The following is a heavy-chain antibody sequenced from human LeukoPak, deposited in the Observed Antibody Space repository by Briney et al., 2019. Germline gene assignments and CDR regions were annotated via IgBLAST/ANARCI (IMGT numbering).Heavy chain of an antibody. CDR2: INYRGTT. CDR3: ARGGASILCFDP. D-gene: IGHD3-10*02. V-gene: IGHV4-59*12. J-gene: IGHJ5*02. CDR1: GGSISTYY. Sequence: SETLSLTCTVSGGSISTYYWSWIRQSPGKGLEYIGYINYRGTTDSNPSLKSRVTISVDTSKNQFSLKLSSVTAADTAVYYCARGGASILCFDPWGQGTLVTVSS.